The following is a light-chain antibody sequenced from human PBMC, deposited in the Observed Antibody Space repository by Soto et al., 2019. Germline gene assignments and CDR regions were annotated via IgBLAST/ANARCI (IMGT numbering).Light chain of an antibody. CDR2: DAS. V-gene: IGKV3-11*01. CDR3: QQRSNWPPFT. Sequence: EIVLTQSPATLSLSPGERATLSCRASQSVSSYLAWYQQKPGQAPRLLIYDASNRATGIPARFSGSGSGTDFTLPISSLDPEDFAVYYCQQRSNWPPFTFGPGTKVDIK. J-gene: IGKJ3*01. CDR1: QSVSSY.